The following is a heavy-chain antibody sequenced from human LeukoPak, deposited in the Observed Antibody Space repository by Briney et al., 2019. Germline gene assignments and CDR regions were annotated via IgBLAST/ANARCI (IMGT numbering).Heavy chain of an antibody. CDR1: GYTFTAYY. V-gene: IGHV1-2*02. J-gene: IGHJ4*01. D-gene: IGHD6-13*01. CDR2: INPNSGVT. CDR3: ARETPPRRGAPAGVLFPD. Sequence: ASVKVSCKASGYTFTAYYIHWVRQAPGLGLEWMGWINPNSGVTKSAQRFQGRVTITSDTFITTAYMELSRLRPDDTAVYYCARETPPRRGAPAGVLFPDWGHGTLVTVSS.